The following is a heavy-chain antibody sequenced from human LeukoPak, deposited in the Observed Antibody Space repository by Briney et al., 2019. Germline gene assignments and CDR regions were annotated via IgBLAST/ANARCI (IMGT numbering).Heavy chain of an antibody. CDR1: GGSISSYY. CDR2: IYYSGST. J-gene: IGHJ6*02. D-gene: IGHD5-18*01. V-gene: IGHV4-59*01. CDR3: ARDRQEQLSKYYYYGMDV. Sequence: PSETLSLTCTVSGGSISSYYWSWIRQPPGKGLEWIGYIYYSGSTNYNPSLKSRVTISVDTSKNQFSLKLSSVTAADTAVYYSARDRQEQLSKYYYYGMDVWGQGTTVTVSS.